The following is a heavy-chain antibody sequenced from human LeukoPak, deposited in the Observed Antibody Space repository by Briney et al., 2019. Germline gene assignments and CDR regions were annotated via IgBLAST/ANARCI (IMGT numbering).Heavy chain of an antibody. D-gene: IGHD1-26*01. CDR3: TRESGAFSPFGF. CDR2: VHLSGAS. V-gene: IGHV4-4*02. J-gene: IGHJ4*02. Sequence: PSETLSLTCAVSGGSILTTNWWSWVRQPHGKGLEWIGEVHLSGASNYNPSLKSRVNMSIDKSKNQLSLELTSVTAADTAIYYCTRESGAFSPFGFWGQGTLVTVSS. CDR1: GGSILTTNW.